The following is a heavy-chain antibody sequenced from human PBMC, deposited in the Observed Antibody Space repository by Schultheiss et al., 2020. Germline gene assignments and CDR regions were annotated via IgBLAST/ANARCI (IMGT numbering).Heavy chain of an antibody. J-gene: IGHJ4*02. CDR3: AKPIQWELYPFDY. V-gene: IGHV4-59*12. CDR1: GGSFSGYY. D-gene: IGHD1-26*01. CDR2: IYYSGST. Sequence: SATLSLTCAVYGGSFSGYYWGWIRQPPGKGLEWIGYIYYSGSTNYNPSLKSRVTISVDTSKNQFSLKLSSVTAADTAVYYCAKPIQWELYPFDYWGQGTLVIVSA.